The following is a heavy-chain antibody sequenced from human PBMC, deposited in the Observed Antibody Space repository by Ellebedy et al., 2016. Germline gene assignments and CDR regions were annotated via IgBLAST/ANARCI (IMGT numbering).Heavy chain of an antibody. V-gene: IGHV3-30*18. D-gene: IGHD1-20*01. CDR2: LSYDGNDK. CDR1: GFTFNSYD. Sequence: GESLKISXAASGFTFNSYDMHWVRQAPGKGLEWVAVLSYDGNDKYYADSVTGRFTVSRDNSKNTLYLQMNSLRAEDTALYYCAKSGVWNNWNWCFDYWGQGALVTVSS. CDR3: AKSGVWNNWNWCFDY. J-gene: IGHJ4*02.